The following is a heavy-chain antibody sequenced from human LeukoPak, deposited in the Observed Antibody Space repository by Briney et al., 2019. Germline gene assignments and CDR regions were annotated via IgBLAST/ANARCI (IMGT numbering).Heavy chain of an antibody. D-gene: IGHD2-15*01. CDR1: GGSISSYY. J-gene: IGHJ6*03. CDR2: IYYSGST. V-gene: IGHV4-59*12. CDR3: ARRYCSGGSCYSYYYYNYMDV. Sequence: TSETLSPTCTVSGGSISSYYWSWLRQPPGKGLEWIGYIYYSGSTNYNPSLKSRVTISVDTSKNQFSLKLSSVTAADTAVYYCARRYCSGGSCYSYYYYNYMDVWGKGTTVTVSS.